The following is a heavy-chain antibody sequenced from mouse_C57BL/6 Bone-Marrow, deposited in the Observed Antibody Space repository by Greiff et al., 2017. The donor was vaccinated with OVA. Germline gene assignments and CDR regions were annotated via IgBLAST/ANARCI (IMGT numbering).Heavy chain of an antibody. CDR3: ASDSSGYPDY. J-gene: IGHJ2*01. V-gene: IGHV5-17*01. Sequence: EVKVVESGGGLVKPGGSLKLSCAASGFTFSDYGMHWVRQAPEKGLEWVAYISSGSSTIYYADTVKGRFTISRDNAKSTLFLQMTSLTSEDTAMYYCASDSSGYPDYWGQGTTLTVSS. CDR1: GFTFSDYG. CDR2: ISSGSSTI. D-gene: IGHD3-2*02.